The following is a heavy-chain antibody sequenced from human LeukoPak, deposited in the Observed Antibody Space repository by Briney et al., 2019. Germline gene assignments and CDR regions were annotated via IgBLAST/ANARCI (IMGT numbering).Heavy chain of an antibody. V-gene: IGHV4-61*01. CDR3: ASGTGTTSLFDY. D-gene: IGHD1-1*01. CDR2: IYYSGST. J-gene: IGHJ4*02. CDR1: GGSVNSGSYY. Sequence: SETLSLTCTVSGGSVNSGSYYWNWIRQPPGKGLEWIGYIYYSGSTNFNPSLKSRVTISIDTSKNQFSLKLSSVTAADTAVYYCASGTGTTSLFDYWGQGTLVTVSS.